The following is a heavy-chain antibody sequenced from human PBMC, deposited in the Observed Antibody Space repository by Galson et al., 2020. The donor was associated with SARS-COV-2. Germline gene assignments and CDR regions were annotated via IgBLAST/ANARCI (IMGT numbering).Heavy chain of an antibody. V-gene: IGHV2-70*11. Sequence: ESGPTLVKPTQTLTLTCTFSGFSLSTSGVCVNWIRQPPGKALEWLARIDWDGDRYYNTSLKTRLTISKDTSKNQVVLTMTSMDPVDTATYYCARIDSSGWKYYFDYWGQGTLVTVSS. CDR3: ARIDSSGWKYYFDY. CDR2: IDWDGDR. J-gene: IGHJ4*02. CDR1: GFSLSTSGVC. D-gene: IGHD6-19*01.